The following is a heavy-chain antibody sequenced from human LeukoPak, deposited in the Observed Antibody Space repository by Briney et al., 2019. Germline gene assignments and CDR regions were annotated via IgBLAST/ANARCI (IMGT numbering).Heavy chain of an antibody. CDR2: ISKDGGST. V-gene: IGHV3-74*03. D-gene: IGHD3-10*01. CDR3: ARILYGSGSYRDDY. J-gene: IGHJ4*02. CDR1: VLTFSECW. Sequence: GGFLRLSCAVSVLTFSECWLHWVRQDAGKGRVWVAGISKDGGSTEYADSVKGRCTISRDKAKNSLYLQMNSLRAKDTAVYYCARILYGSGSYRDDYWGQGTLVTVSS.